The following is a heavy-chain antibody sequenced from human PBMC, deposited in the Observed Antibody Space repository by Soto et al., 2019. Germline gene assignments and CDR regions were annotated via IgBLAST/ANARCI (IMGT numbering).Heavy chain of an antibody. V-gene: IGHV4-61*01. CDR1: GDSISSDYYH. J-gene: IGHJ4*02. CDR2: IDYSGNT. Sequence: SETLSLTCTVSGDSISSDYYHWTWIRQSPGKGLEWIGYIDYSGNTNYNPSLKSRVTILVDTSKTRFSLRLSSVTAADTAIYDCALSTYVEPGRNYWGQGTLVTVSS. CDR3: ALSTYVEPGRNY. D-gene: IGHD4-4*01.